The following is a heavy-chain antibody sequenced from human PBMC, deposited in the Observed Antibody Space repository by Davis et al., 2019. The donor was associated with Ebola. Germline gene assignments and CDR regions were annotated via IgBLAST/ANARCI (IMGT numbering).Heavy chain of an antibody. V-gene: IGHV3-30*18. CDR1: GFSFSNYG. J-gene: IGHJ4*02. CDR2: ISYDGSNK. D-gene: IGHD1-26*01. Sequence: GGSLRLSCAASGFSFSNYGMHWVRHAPGKGLEWVAVISYDGSNKYYADSVKGRFTISRDNSKNTLYLQMNSLRAEDTAVYYCAKWEPLDYWGQGTLVTVSS. CDR3: AKWEPLDY.